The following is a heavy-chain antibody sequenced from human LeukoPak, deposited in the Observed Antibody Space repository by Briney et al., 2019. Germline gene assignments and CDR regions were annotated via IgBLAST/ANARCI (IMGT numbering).Heavy chain of an antibody. CDR2: IYYTGST. CDR1: GGSISSNSHY. Sequence: SETLSLTCTVSGGSISSNSHYWDWIRQPPGKGLEWIGSIYYTGSTYYNPSLKSRVTISVDTSKNQFSLKLSSVTAADTAVYYCARVGSDFWSGYYTRNDAFDIWGQGTMVTVSS. D-gene: IGHD3-3*01. J-gene: IGHJ3*02. V-gene: IGHV4-39*07. CDR3: ARVGSDFWSGYYTRNDAFDI.